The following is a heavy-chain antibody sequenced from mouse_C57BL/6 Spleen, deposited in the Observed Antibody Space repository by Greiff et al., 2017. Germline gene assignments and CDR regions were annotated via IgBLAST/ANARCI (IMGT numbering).Heavy chain of an antibody. J-gene: IGHJ4*01. Sequence: EVQLQQSGPELVKPGASVKISCKASGYSFTDYNMNWVKQSNGKSLEWIGVINPNYGTTSYNQKFKGKATLTVDQSSSTAYMQLNRLTSEDSAVYYCARNDYYGSSPYAIDYWGQGTSVTVSS. V-gene: IGHV1-39*01. CDR2: INPNYGTT. CDR1: GYSFTDYN. CDR3: ARNDYYGSSPYAIDY. D-gene: IGHD1-1*01.